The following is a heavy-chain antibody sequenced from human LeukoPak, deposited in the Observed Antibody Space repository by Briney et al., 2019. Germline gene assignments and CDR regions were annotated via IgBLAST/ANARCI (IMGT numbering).Heavy chain of an antibody. CDR3: ARSAGFYIPHYFDY. D-gene: IGHD2/OR15-2a*01. J-gene: IGHJ4*02. V-gene: IGHV4-34*01. Sequence: PSETLSLSCAGYGGSFSGYYWSWIRQPPGKGLEWIGEINHSGSTNYNPSLKSRVTISVDTSKNQFSLKLSSVTAADTAVYYCARSAGFYIPHYFDYWGQGTLVTVSS. CDR1: GGSFSGYY. CDR2: INHSGST.